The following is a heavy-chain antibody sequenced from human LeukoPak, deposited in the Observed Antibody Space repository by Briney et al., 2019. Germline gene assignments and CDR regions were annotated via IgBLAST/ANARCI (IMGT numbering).Heavy chain of an antibody. D-gene: IGHD3-10*01. J-gene: IGHJ3*02. Sequence: PGGSLRLSCAASGFTFSSYGIHWVRQAPGKGLEWVAFISYDATNKYFTDSVKGRFTISGDNSKKTLYLQMNSLRPEDTAVYYCAKESWSTDSGKGAFDIWGQGTMATVSS. CDR3: AKESWSTDSGKGAFDI. CDR1: GFTFSSYG. V-gene: IGHV3-30*18. CDR2: ISYDATNK.